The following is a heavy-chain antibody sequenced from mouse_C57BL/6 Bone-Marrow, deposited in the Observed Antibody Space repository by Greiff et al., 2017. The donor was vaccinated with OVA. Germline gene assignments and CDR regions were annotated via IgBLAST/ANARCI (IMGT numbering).Heavy chain of an antibody. CDR1: GFTFSSYG. CDR3: ARHERGRFAY. Sequence: EVKLMESGGDLVKPGGSLKLSCAASGFTFSSYGMSWVRQTPDKRLEWVATISSGGSYTYYPDSVKGRFTISRDNAKTTLYLQKSSLKSEDTAMYYCARHERGRFAYWGQGTLVTVSA. CDR2: ISSGGSYT. J-gene: IGHJ3*01. V-gene: IGHV5-6*01.